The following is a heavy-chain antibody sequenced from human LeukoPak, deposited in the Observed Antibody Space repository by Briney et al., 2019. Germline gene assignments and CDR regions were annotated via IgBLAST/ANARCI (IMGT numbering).Heavy chain of an antibody. J-gene: IGHJ4*02. V-gene: IGHV3-7*01. Sequence: GRSLRLSCAASGFTFSSYWMSWVRQAPGKGLEWVANIKQDGSEKYYVDSVKGRFTASRDNAKNSLYLQMNSLRAEDTAVYYCAREDDILTGYTFFDYWGQGTLVTVSS. D-gene: IGHD3-9*01. CDR1: GFTFSSYW. CDR2: IKQDGSEK. CDR3: AREDDILTGYTFFDY.